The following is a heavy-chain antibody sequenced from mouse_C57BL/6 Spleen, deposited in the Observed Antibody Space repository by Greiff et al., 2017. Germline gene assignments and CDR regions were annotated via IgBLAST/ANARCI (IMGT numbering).Heavy chain of an antibody. V-gene: IGHV1-4*01. CDR2: INPSSGYT. CDR3: ARGGIATGDYFGY. J-gene: IGHJ2*01. CDR1: GYTFTSYT. D-gene: IGHD4-1*01. Sequence: VQLQQSGAELARPGASVKMSCKASGYTFTSYTMHWVKQRPGQGLEWIGYINPSSGYTKYNQKFKDKATLTADKSSITAYMRLSSLTSEDSAVYYCARGGIATGDYFGYWGQGTTLTVSS.